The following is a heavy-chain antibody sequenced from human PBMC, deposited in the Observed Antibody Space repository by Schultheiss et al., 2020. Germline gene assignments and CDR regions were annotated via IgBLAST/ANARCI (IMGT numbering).Heavy chain of an antibody. Sequence: AFVKVSCKASGYTFTSYAMNWVRQAPGQGLEWMGWINTNTGNPTYAQGFTGRFVFSLDTSVSTAYLQISSLKAEDTAVYYCARGIAAADTDAFDIWGQGTMVTGS. J-gene: IGHJ3*02. D-gene: IGHD6-13*01. V-gene: IGHV7-4-1*02. CDR3: ARGIAAADTDAFDI. CDR1: GYTFTSYA. CDR2: INTNTGNP.